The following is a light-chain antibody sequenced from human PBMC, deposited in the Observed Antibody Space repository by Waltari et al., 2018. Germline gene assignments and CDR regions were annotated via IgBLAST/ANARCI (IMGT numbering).Light chain of an antibody. CDR2: NGS. V-gene: IGLV3-21*04. Sequence: SYVLTQPPSVSVPPGQTARFTCGGNNVGRKSVHCDNQKPGQAPVLVIYNGSDRPSGIPERFSGSNSGNKATLTISRVEAGDEADYYCQVWDVTTDHLGWVFGGGTKLTVL. CDR1: NVGRKS. J-gene: IGLJ3*02. CDR3: QVWDVTTDHLGWV.